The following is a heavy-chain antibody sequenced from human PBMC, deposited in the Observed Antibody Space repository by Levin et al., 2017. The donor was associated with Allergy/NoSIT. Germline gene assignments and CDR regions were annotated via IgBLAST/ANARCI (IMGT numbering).Heavy chain of an antibody. Sequence: MAGGSLRLSCTVSGGSVSSGSYYWSWIRQPPGKGLEWIGYIYYSGSTNYNPSLKSRVTISVDTSKNQFSLKLSSVTAADTAVYYCARGHRDGGLDNWFDPWGQGTLVTVSS. CDR1: GGSVSSGSYY. J-gene: IGHJ5*02. CDR3: ARGHRDGGLDNWFDP. V-gene: IGHV4-61*01. CDR2: IYYSGST. D-gene: IGHD5-24*01.